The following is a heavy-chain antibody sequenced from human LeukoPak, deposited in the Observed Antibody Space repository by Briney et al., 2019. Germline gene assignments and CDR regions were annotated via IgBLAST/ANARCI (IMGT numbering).Heavy chain of an antibody. J-gene: IGHJ4*02. Sequence: PGGSLRLSCAASGLNVSTNNMNWVRQAPGKGLEXXSAIYRDGSTLNANSVKGRFTISRDNSKNTLYLQMNSLRAEDTAVYYCAKGPRGSSGYQIDYWGQGTLVTVSS. CDR3: AKGPRGSSGYQIDY. D-gene: IGHD3-22*01. V-gene: IGHV3-53*01. CDR2: IYRDGST. CDR1: GLNVSTNN.